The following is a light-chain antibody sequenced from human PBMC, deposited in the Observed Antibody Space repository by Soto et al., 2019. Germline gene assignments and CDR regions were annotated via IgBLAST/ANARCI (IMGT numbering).Light chain of an antibody. V-gene: IGLV2-14*01. Sequence: QSALTQPASVSGSPGQSITISCVGTSSDVGDYDFVSWYQQHPGKAPKLMIYEVTNRPSGVSNRFSGSKSGNTASLTISGLQAEDEADYYCSSYTTTNTLRLFGGGTKLTVL. CDR3: SSYTTTNTLRL. CDR2: EVT. CDR1: SSDVGDYDF. J-gene: IGLJ3*02.